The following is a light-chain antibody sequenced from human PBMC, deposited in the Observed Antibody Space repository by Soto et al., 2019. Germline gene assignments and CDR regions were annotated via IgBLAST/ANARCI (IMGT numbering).Light chain of an antibody. V-gene: IGKV1-5*01. CDR1: QSISSW. CDR2: DAP. J-gene: IGKJ2*01. Sequence: DIQMTQSPSTLSASVGDRVTITCRASQSISSWLAWYQQKPGKAPKLLIYDAPILEGGVPSRFSGSGSGTEFTLTIRSLQPDDVAYYYCQQYNSYPYTFGQGTKLEIK. CDR3: QQYNSYPYT.